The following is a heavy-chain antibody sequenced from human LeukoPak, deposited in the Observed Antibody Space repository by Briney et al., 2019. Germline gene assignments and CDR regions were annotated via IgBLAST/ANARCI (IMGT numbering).Heavy chain of an antibody. CDR2: INHSGST. V-gene: IGHV4-34*01. CDR1: GGSFSGYY. D-gene: IGHD3-16*01. J-gene: IGHJ6*02. Sequence: SESLSLTCAVYGGSFSGYYWSWIRQPPGKGLEWIGEINHSGSTNYNPSLKSRVTIPLDTSKNQCSLKLSSVTAADTAVYYCARRYDYVWASRTYGMDAWGQRTTVTASS. CDR3: ARRYDYVWASRTYGMDA.